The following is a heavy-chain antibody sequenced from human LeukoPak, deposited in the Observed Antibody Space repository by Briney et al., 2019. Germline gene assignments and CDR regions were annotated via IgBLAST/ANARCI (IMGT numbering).Heavy chain of an antibody. CDR2: IIPIFGTA. V-gene: IGHV1-69*13. Sequence: WASVKVSCKASGGTFSSYAISWVRQAPGQGLEWMGGIIPIFGTANYAQKFQGRVTITADESTSTAYMELSSLRSEDTAVYYCARLYCSSTSCYSNWFDPWGQGTLVTVSS. D-gene: IGHD2-2*02. J-gene: IGHJ5*02. CDR3: ARLYCSSTSCYSNWFDP. CDR1: GGTFSSYA.